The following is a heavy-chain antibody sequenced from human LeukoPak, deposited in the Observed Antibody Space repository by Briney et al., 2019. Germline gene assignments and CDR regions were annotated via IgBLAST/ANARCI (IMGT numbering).Heavy chain of an antibody. CDR3: AIDTQWRYYYYYMDV. CDR1: GFTFSSYG. CDR2: IWYYGSNK. Sequence: SLRLSCAASGFTFSSYGMHWVRQAPGKGLEWVAVIWYYGSNKYYADSVKGRFTISRDNSKNTLYLQMNSLRAEDTAVYYCAIDTQWRYYYYYMDVWGKGTTVTVSS. V-gene: IGHV3-33*01. D-gene: IGHD6-19*01. J-gene: IGHJ6*03.